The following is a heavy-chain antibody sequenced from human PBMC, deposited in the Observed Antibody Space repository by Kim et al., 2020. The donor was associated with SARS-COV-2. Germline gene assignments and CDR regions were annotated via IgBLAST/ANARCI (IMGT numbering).Heavy chain of an antibody. V-gene: IGHV3-20*01. Sequence: TGYADSVKGRFTISRENAKNSLYLQMNSLRAEDTALYHCARYLDGSLFDYWGQGTLVTVSS. CDR3: ARYLDGSLFDY. D-gene: IGHD3-9*01. CDR2: T. J-gene: IGHJ4*02.